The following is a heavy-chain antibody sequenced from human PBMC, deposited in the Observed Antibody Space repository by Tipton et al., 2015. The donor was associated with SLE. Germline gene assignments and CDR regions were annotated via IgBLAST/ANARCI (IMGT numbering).Heavy chain of an antibody. CDR3: ARAVADWGLLVVY. CDR1: GFTFNNYW. Sequence: SLRLSCAASGFTFNNYWMHWFRQVPGKGLEWVSRIDHDGSGTSYADSVEDRFTISRDNTKKTLYLQMNSLRAEDTAVYYCARAVADWGLLVVYWGRVTQVTFAS. CDR2: IDHDGSGT. V-gene: IGHV3-74*01. J-gene: IGHJ4*02. D-gene: IGHD2-21*01.